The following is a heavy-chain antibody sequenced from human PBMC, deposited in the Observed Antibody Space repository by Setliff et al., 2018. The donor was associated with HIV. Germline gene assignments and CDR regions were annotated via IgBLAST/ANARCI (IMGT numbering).Heavy chain of an antibody. CDR2: IIALVGAT. D-gene: IGHD1-26*01. CDR1: GGSFRNYA. Sequence: ASVKVSCKASGGSFRNYAISWVRQAPGQGLEWVGGIIALVGATSYAQKFQDRVTLTTDDSTNTAYMELSSLRSEDTAMYYCARSHEYGGSSAYWGQGTLVTVSS. V-gene: IGHV1-69*05. J-gene: IGHJ4*02. CDR3: ARSHEYGGSSAY.